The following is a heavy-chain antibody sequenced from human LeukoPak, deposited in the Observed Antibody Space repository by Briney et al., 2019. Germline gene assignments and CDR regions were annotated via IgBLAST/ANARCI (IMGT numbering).Heavy chain of an antibody. CDR2: INQDGSEK. CDR3: ARMSGVVVVPAAYGY. Sequence: GGSLRLSCAASGFTFSSYSMNWVRQAPGKGLEWVANINQDGSEKYYVDSVKGRFTISRDNAKNSLYLQMDSLRAEDTAVYYCARMSGVVVVPAAYGYWGQGTLVTVSS. D-gene: IGHD2-2*01. J-gene: IGHJ4*02. V-gene: IGHV3-7*01. CDR1: GFTFSSYS.